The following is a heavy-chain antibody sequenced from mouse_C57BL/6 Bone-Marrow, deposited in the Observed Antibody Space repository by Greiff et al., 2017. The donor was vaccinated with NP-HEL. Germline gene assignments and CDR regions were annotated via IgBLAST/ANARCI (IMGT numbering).Heavy chain of an antibody. J-gene: IGHJ4*01. CDR1: GYTFTSYW. CDR2: IHPNSGST. Sequence: QLQQPGAELVKPGASVKLSCKASGYTFTSYWMHWVKQRPGQGLEWIGMIHPNSGSTNYNEKFKSKATLTVDKSSSTAYMQLSSLTSEDSSVYYCARELITTVVEWYAMDYWGQGTSVTVSS. V-gene: IGHV1-64*01. D-gene: IGHD1-1*01. CDR3: ARELITTVVEWYAMDY.